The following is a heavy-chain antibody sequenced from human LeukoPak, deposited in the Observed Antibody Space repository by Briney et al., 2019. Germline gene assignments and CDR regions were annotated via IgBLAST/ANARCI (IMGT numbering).Heavy chain of an antibody. D-gene: IGHD3-16*01. V-gene: IGHV1-24*01. J-gene: IGHJ4*02. CDR1: GYTLTELS. CDR3: ATVYYDYVWGSLIDY. CDR2: FDPEDGET. Sequence: ASVKASCKVSGYTLTELSMHWVRQAPGKGLEWMGGFDPEDGETIYAQKFQGRVTMTEDTSTDTAYMELSSLRSEDTAVYYCATVYYDYVWGSLIDYWGQGTLVTVSS.